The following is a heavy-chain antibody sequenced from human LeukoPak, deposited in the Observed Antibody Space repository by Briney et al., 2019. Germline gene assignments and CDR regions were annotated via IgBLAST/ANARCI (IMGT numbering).Heavy chain of an antibody. CDR3: AREKRGSGTYGALDI. CDR2: IYSGGNT. V-gene: IGHV3-53*01. CDR1: GFTVSSNY. Sequence: PGRSLRLSCAASGFTVSSNYMTWVRQAPGKGLEWVSVIYSGGNTYYADSVKGRFTISRDNSKNTLYLQMNSLRAEDTAVYYCAREKRGSGTYGALDIWGQGTMVTVSS. D-gene: IGHD3-10*01. J-gene: IGHJ3*02.